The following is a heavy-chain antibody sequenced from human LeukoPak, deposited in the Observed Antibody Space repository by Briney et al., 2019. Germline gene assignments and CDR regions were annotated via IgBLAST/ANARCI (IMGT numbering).Heavy chain of an antibody. J-gene: IGHJ5*02. D-gene: IGHD2-21*02. CDR3: ARVVTNWFDP. V-gene: IGHV4-38-2*02. CDR1: GYSISSGYY. Sequence: SETLSLTCTVSGYSISSGYYWGWIRQPSGKGLEWIGSIYHSGSTFYIPSLKSRVTLSVDTSKNQFSLKLTSVTAADTAVYYCARVVTNWFDPWGQGTLVTVSS. CDR2: IYHSGST.